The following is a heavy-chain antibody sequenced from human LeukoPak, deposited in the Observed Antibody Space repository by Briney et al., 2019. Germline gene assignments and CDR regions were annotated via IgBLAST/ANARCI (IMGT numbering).Heavy chain of an antibody. J-gene: IGHJ3*02. D-gene: IGHD6-19*01. V-gene: IGHV3-7*01. CDR2: IKQDGSEK. CDR1: GFTFSSYW. Sequence: GGSLRPSCAASGFTFSSYWMSWVRQAPGKGLEWVANIKQDGSEKYYVDSVKGRFTISRDNAKNSLYLQMNSLRAEDTAVYYCARGAVAGRRGDAFDIWGQGTMVTVSS. CDR3: ARGAVAGRRGDAFDI.